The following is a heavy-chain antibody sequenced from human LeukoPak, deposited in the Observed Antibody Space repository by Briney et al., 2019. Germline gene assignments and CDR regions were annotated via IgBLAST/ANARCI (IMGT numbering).Heavy chain of an antibody. V-gene: IGHV3-48*02. J-gene: IGHJ4*03. D-gene: IGHD1-26*01. CDR1: GFTFSSYG. Sequence: PAGSQVLSCAASGFTFSSYGMNWVHQAPGKGLEWVSYISSSSSTIHYVDSVKGRFTISRDNAKNSRYLQMNSLGDEDTAVYFCARVTVVGANHIDYWGHGNLGSVSS. CDR3: ARVTVVGANHIDY. CDR2: ISSSSSTI.